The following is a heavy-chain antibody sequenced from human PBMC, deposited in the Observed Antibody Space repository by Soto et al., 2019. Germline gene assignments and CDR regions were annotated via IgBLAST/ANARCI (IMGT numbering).Heavy chain of an antibody. CDR1: PFTVSGNS. D-gene: IGHD6-19*01. Sequence: GGALRLHCSPAPFTVSGNSMSWVRQAPGKGLEWVSVIYSGGSTYYADSVKGRFTISRDNSKNTLYLQMNSLRAEDTAVYYCARRIAVAGTVSHWGQGP. CDR2: IYSGGST. V-gene: IGHV3-66*01. J-gene: IGHJ4*02. CDR3: ARRIAVAGTVSH.